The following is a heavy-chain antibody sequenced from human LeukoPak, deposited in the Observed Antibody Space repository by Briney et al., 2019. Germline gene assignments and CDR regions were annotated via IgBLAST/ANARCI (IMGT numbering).Heavy chain of an antibody. CDR1: GGSFSGYY. D-gene: IGHD3-3*01. CDR3: ARARYVLRFLEWWDY. V-gene: IGHV4-34*01. Sequence: SETLSLTCAVSGGSFSGYYWSWIRQPPGKGLEWIGEINHSGSTNYNPSLKSRVTISVDTSKNQFSLKLSSVTAAGTAVYYCARARYVLRFLEWWDYWGQGTLVTVSS. CDR2: INHSGST. J-gene: IGHJ4*02.